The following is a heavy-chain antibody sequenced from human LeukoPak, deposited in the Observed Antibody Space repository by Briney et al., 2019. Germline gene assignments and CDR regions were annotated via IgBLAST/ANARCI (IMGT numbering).Heavy chain of an antibody. CDR1: GFTFSSYE. V-gene: IGHV3-48*03. J-gene: IGHJ4*02. CDR2: ISSSGSPI. Sequence: GESLRLSCAASGFTFSSYEMNWVRQAPGKGLEWVSFISSSGSPIYYADSVKGRFTISRDNAKNSLFLQMTSLRAEDTAVYYCARHHTGGFDYWGQGTLVTVSS. CDR3: ARHHTGGFDY. D-gene: IGHD7-27*01.